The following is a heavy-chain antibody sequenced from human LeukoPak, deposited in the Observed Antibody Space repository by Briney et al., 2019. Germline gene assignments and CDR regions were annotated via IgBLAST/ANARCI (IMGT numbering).Heavy chain of an antibody. V-gene: IGHV3-30-3*01. CDR2: ISYDGSNK. Sequence: PGGSLRLSCAASGFTFSSYAMHWVRQAPGKGLEWVAVISYDGSNKYYADSVKGRFTIPRDSSKNTLYLQMNSLRAEDTAVYYCARDPLGRVYSNYYFDYWGQGTLVTVSS. D-gene: IGHD4-11*01. CDR1: GFTFSSYA. CDR3: ARDPLGRVYSNYYFDY. J-gene: IGHJ4*02.